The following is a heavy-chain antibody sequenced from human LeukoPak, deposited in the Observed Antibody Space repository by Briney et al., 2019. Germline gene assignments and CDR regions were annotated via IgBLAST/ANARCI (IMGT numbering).Heavy chain of an antibody. CDR1: GYTFTSYD. V-gene: IGHV1-8*03. Sequence: GASVKVSCKASGYTFTSYDINWVRQATGQGLEWMGWMNPNSGNTGYAQKFQGRVTITRNTSISTAYMELSSLRSEDTAVYYCARGVYYDSSGYRTITIDAFDIWGQGTMVTVSS. J-gene: IGHJ3*02. CDR3: ARGVYYDSSGYRTITIDAFDI. CDR2: MNPNSGNT. D-gene: IGHD3-22*01.